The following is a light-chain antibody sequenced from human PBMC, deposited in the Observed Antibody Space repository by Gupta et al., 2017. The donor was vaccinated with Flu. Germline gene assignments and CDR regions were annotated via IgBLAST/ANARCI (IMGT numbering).Light chain of an antibody. Sequence: PATLSASVGDRVTITCRASQSISSWLAWYQQKPGKAPKLLIYKASSLESGVPSRFSGSGSGTEFTLTISSLQPDDFATYYCQQYNSYPLTFGGGTKVEIK. CDR2: KAS. J-gene: IGKJ4*01. CDR1: QSISSW. V-gene: IGKV1-5*03. CDR3: QQYNSYPLT.